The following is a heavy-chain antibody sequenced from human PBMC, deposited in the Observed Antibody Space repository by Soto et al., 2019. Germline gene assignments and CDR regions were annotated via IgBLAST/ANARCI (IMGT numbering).Heavy chain of an antibody. Sequence: EVQLVESGGGLVKPGRSLRLSCAASGFTFSSYSMNWVRQAPGKGLEWVSSISSSSSYIYYADSVKGRFTISRDNAKNSLYLQMNSLRAEDTAVYYCARDTAMAIYYYYGMDVWGQGTTVTVSS. D-gene: IGHD5-18*01. CDR3: ARDTAMAIYYYYGMDV. CDR1: GFTFSSYS. J-gene: IGHJ6*02. V-gene: IGHV3-21*01. CDR2: ISSSSSYI.